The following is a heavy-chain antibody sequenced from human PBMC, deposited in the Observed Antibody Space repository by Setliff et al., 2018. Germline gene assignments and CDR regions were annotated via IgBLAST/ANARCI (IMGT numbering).Heavy chain of an antibody. V-gene: IGHV1-69*05. CDR3: AREGVDTRSSTDYRYYMDV. CDR1: GGTFTNYG. D-gene: IGHD5-18*01. Sequence: SVKVSCKASGGTFTNYGVSWVRQAPVQGLEWMGGTIPLFGTTDYAQTFHGRVTIITDGSTSTAYMELSSLTSDDTAVYYCAREGVDTRSSTDYRYYMDVWGKGTTVTVSS. CDR2: TIPLFGTT. J-gene: IGHJ6*03.